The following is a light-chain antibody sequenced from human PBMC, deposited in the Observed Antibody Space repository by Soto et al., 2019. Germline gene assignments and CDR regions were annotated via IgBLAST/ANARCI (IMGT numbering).Light chain of an antibody. Sequence: QSVLTQPPSASGTPGKTVTISCSGGSSNMGRNAVNWYQQLPGTAPKLLIYGSVKRPSVVPDRFSGSKSGTSASLAISGLQSDDEADYYCAAWDDTLNGWVFGGGTKLTGL. J-gene: IGLJ3*02. CDR1: SSNMGRNA. V-gene: IGLV1-44*01. CDR3: AAWDDTLNGWV. CDR2: GSV.